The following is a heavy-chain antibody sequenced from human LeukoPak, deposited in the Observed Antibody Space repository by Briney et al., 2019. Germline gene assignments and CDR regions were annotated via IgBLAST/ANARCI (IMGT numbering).Heavy chain of an antibody. Sequence: GGSLRLSCAASGFTFSNYAMHWVRQAPGKGLEWVAVISYDGSNKYYGDSVKGRFTISRDNSKNTLYLQMNSLRTDDTAVYFCVKEFGGKFDRWGQGTLVTVSS. J-gene: IGHJ4*02. CDR1: GFTFSNYA. CDR2: ISYDGSNK. V-gene: IGHV3-30*04. CDR3: VKEFGGKFDR. D-gene: IGHD1-26*01.